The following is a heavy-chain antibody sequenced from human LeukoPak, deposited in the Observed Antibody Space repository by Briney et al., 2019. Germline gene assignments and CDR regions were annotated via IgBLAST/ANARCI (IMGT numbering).Heavy chain of an antibody. D-gene: IGHD5-24*01. CDR2: IGTASDT. CDR1: GFTFSSFD. V-gene: IGHV3-13*01. CDR3: ARGPPRRGCYYMDV. Sequence: GGSLRLSCAASGFTFSSFDMHWVRQPTGQGLEWVSTIGTASDTYYPGSVEGRFTLCTDNGKNSLYHQMNSLTAGDTAVYYCARGPPRRGCYYMDVWGKGSTVTVSS. J-gene: IGHJ6*03.